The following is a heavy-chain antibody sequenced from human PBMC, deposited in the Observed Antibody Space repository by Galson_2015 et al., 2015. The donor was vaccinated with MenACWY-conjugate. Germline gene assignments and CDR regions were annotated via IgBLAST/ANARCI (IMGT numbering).Heavy chain of an antibody. V-gene: IGHV3-48*04. CDR3: ARDRSGSSWTDY. Sequence: SLRLSCAASGFTFSSYSMNWVRQAPGKGLEWVSYISTGSSTIYYADSVKDRFTISRDNAKNSLYLQMNSLRAEDTAVYYCARDRSGSSWTDYWGQGTLVTVSS. J-gene: IGHJ4*02. D-gene: IGHD6-13*01. CDR2: ISTGSSTI. CDR1: GFTFSSYS.